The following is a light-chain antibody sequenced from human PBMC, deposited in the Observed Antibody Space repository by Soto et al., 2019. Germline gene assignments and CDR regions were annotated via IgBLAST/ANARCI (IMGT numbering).Light chain of an antibody. Sequence: DIKMTQSPSSFSASTGDRVTITCRASQGMSSYLAWYQQKPGKAPKLLIYAASTLQSGVPSRFSGSESGTDFTLTISSLQPEDFATYYCQQLNSYPLTFGGGTKVDIK. CDR3: QQLNSYPLT. J-gene: IGKJ4*01. V-gene: IGKV1-9*01. CDR1: QGMSSY. CDR2: AAS.